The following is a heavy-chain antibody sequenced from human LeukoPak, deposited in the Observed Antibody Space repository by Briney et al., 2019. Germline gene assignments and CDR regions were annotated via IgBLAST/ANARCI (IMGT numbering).Heavy chain of an antibody. CDR2: IRMDGVEK. Sequence: GGSLTLSCAVSGFTFSSYWMNWVRQAPGKGLEWVASIRMDGVEKTYVDSVKGRFTISRDNTYNSLYLQMSSLRVEDTAVYFCARDGAPPGLYFDLWGRGTLATVSS. CDR3: ARDGAPPGLYFDL. CDR1: GFTFSSYW. D-gene: IGHD6-13*01. J-gene: IGHJ4*01. V-gene: IGHV3-7*01.